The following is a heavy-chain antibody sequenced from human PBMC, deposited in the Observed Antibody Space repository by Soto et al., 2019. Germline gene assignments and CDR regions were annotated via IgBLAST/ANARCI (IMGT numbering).Heavy chain of an antibody. J-gene: IGHJ6*02. CDR2: ISPFNGNT. CDR1: GYPFTHYG. CDR3: ARDQSFDRTYYYGIDV. V-gene: IGHV1-18*01. Sequence: QVQLVQSGAEVKMPGASVRVSCKSSGYPFTHYGITWIRQAPGQGLEWMGWISPFNGNTNYGQTVQGRVTLTTETSTSTVYMDLRSLRSDDTAVYYCARDQSFDRTYYYGIDVWGQGTTVTVSS.